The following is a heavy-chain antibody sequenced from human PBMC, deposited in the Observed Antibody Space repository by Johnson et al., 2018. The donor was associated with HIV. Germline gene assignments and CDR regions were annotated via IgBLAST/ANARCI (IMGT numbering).Heavy chain of an antibody. CDR2: IYSGGST. CDR3: AKFLPGHDAFDI. D-gene: IGHD1-14*01. Sequence: VQLVESGGGLIQPGGSLRLSYAASGFTVSSNYMSWVRQAPGKGLEWISVIYSGGSTYYADSVKGRFTISRDNSKNTLNLQMNSLRAEDTAVYYCAKFLPGHDAFDIWGQGTMVTVSS. J-gene: IGHJ3*02. V-gene: IGHV3-66*03. CDR1: GFTVSSNY.